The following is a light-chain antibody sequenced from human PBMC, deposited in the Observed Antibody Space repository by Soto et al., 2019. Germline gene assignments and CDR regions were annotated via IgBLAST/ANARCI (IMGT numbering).Light chain of an antibody. CDR2: GIL. CDR1: QSVTSNY. Sequence: EVVMTQSPATLSVSPGERATLSCRASQSVTSNYLAWYQQKPGQAPRLLIYGILSRATGVPDRFSGSGSGTDFTLTISRLEPEDFAVYYCQQYTDWPLTFGQGTKVDIK. V-gene: IGKV3-20*01. J-gene: IGKJ1*01. CDR3: QQYTDWPLT.